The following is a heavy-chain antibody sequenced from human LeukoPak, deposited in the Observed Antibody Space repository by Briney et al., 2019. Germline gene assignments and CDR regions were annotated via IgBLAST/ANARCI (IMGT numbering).Heavy chain of an antibody. Sequence: GGSLRLSCAASGFTFSSYAMNWVRQAPGKGLEWVSAISGSAGRAYYADSVKGRFTISRDNSKNTLYLQMNSLRAEDTAVYYCGRDLNWGAFDIRGLGTLVTVSS. V-gene: IGHV3-23*01. D-gene: IGHD7-27*01. CDR1: GFTFSSYA. CDR3: GRDLNWGAFDI. J-gene: IGHJ3*02. CDR2: ISGSAGRA.